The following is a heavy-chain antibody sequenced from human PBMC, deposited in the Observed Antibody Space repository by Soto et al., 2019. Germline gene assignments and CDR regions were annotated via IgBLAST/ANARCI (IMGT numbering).Heavy chain of an antibody. Sequence: SETLSLTCAVSGGSISSGGYSWSWIRQPPGKGLEWIGYIYHSGSTYYNPSLKSRVTISVDKSKNQFSLKLSPVTAADTAGYYWGEVSGFYYNGRDFWAKGPRSPSP. CDR3: GEVSGFYYNGRDF. CDR2: IYHSGST. CDR1: GGSISSGGYS. V-gene: IGHV4-30-2*01. D-gene: IGHD3-10*01. J-gene: IGHJ6*02.